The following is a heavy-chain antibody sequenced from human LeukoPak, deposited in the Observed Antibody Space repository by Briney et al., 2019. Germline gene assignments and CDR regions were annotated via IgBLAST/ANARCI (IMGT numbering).Heavy chain of an antibody. V-gene: IGHV4-61*02. Sequence: SSQTLSLTCTVSGGSISSGSYYWSWIRQPAGKGLEWIGRIYTSGSTNYNPSLKSRVTISVDTSKNQFSLKLSSVTAADTAVYYCAREGAAARSYYYYYYMDVWAKGPRSPSP. CDR1: GGSISSGSYY. J-gene: IGHJ6*03. CDR2: IYTSGST. CDR3: AREGAAARSYYYYYYMDV. D-gene: IGHD6-13*01.